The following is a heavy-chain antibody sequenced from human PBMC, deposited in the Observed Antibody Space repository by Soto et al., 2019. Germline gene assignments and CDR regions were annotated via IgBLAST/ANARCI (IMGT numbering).Heavy chain of an antibody. V-gene: IGHV1-69*01. J-gene: IGHJ6*02. CDR3: AREWIGDGGGFSFYGIDV. D-gene: IGHD5-12*01. Sequence: QVQLVQSGPEVKKPGSSVKVSCRASGGTFSDSALSWARQAPGQGLEWMGGLIPKFGSPEYAQKFLGRVTITADVSTSTAYMALSSLSVDDTAKYYCAREWIGDGGGFSFYGIDVWGQGTTVTVSS. CDR1: GGTFSDSA. CDR2: LIPKFGSP.